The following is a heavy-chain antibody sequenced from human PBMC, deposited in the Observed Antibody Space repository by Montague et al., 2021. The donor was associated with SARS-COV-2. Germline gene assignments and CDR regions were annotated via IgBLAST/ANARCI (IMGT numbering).Heavy chain of an antibody. Sequence: SETLSLTCTVSGGSINSFYWSRVRQSPGKRMEWIGYIHHSGSTKYNPSLQSRVTMSLDTSRNQLSLKLSSVTAADTAIYYCATQADGFTSGSLDYWGQGTLVTVSS. V-gene: IGHV4-59*08. CDR3: ATQADGFTSGSLDY. J-gene: IGHJ4*02. CDR2: IHHSGST. CDR1: GGSINSFY. D-gene: IGHD6-13*01.